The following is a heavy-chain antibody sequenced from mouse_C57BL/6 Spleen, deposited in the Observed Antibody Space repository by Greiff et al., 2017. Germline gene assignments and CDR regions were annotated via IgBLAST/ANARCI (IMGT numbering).Heavy chain of an antibody. D-gene: IGHD2-2*01. CDR3: ARWGYDWYFDV. V-gene: IGHV5-9*01. Sequence: EVQLQESGGGLVKPGGSLKLSCAASGFTFSSYTMSWVRQTPEKRLEWVATISGGGGNTYYPDSVKGRFTISRDNAKNTLYLQMSSLRSEDTALYYCARWGYDWYFDVWGTGTTVTVSP. CDR2: ISGGGGNT. J-gene: IGHJ1*03. CDR1: GFTFSSYT.